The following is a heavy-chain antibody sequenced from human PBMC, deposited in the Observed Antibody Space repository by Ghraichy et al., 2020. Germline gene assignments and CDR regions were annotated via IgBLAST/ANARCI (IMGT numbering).Heavy chain of an antibody. V-gene: IGHV4-34*01. CDR1: GGSFSGYY. Sequence: SQTLSLTCAVYGGSFSGYYWSWIRQPPGKGLEWIGEINHSGSTNYNPSLKSRVTISVDTSKNQFSLKLSSVTAADTAVYYCARNRRSGPYYYYGMDVWGQGTTVTVSS. CDR2: INHSGST. J-gene: IGHJ6*02. D-gene: IGHD3-3*01. CDR3: ARNRRSGPYYYYGMDV.